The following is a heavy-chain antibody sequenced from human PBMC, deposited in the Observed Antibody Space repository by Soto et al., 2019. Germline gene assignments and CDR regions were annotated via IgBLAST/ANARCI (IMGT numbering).Heavy chain of an antibody. Sequence: QVRLQESGPGLVGPSGTLSLPCAVSGGSIYTDDWRTWVRQTPGKGLEWIGEGHHFVGTNYNPSLRSRVTISIDKSKNQFSLELTSVTAADTAVYYCANWGGLNFPRLYWGPGTLVTVSS. CDR1: GGSIYTDDW. CDR3: ANWGGLNFPRLY. D-gene: IGHD3-16*01. CDR2: GHHFVGT. J-gene: IGHJ4*02. V-gene: IGHV4-4*02.